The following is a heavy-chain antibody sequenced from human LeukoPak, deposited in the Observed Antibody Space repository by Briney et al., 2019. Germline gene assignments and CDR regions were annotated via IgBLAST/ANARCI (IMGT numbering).Heavy chain of an antibody. Sequence: ASVKVSCKASGYTFTGYYMHWVRQAPGQGLEWMGWINPNSGGTNYAQKFQGRVTMTRDTSISTAYMELSRLRSDDTAVYYCARVGSNGNWFDPWGQRTLVTVSS. J-gene: IGHJ5*02. CDR1: GYTFTGYY. CDR3: ARVGSNGNWFDP. V-gene: IGHV1-2*02. CDR2: INPNSGGT. D-gene: IGHD6-13*01.